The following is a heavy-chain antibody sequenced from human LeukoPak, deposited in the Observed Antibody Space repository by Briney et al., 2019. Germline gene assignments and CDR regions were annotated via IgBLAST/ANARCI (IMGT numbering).Heavy chain of an antibody. D-gene: IGHD5-24*01. V-gene: IGHV3-7*01. J-gene: IGHJ4*02. CDR1: GFTFSTYW. CDR2: VKEDGSKK. CDR3: ARWRGVQSEFVY. Sequence: GGSLRLSCAASGFTFSTYWMSWVRQAPGKGLEWVASVKEDGSKKEYVDSVKGRFTISRGNAKNSVYLQMNTLRAEDTAVYYCARWRGVQSEFVYWGQGALVTVSS.